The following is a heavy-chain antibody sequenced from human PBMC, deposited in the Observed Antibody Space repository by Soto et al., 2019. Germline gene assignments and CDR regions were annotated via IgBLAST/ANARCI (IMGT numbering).Heavy chain of an antibody. CDR1: GGSISSGGYY. V-gene: IGHV4-31*03. Sequence: QVQLQESGPGLVKPSQTLSLTCTVSGGSISSGGYYWSWIRQHPGKGLEWIGYIYYSGSTYYNPSPKRRVXXAXDXYKNLFSLKLSSVTAADAAVYYCAMGLDYVWGSYLYWGQGTLVTVSS. D-gene: IGHD3-16*01. CDR3: AMGLDYVWGSYLY. J-gene: IGHJ4*02. CDR2: IYYSGST.